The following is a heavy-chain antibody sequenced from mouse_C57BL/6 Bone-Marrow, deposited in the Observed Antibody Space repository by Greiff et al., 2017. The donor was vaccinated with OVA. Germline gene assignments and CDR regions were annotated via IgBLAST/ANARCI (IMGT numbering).Heavy chain of an antibody. J-gene: IGHJ3*01. V-gene: IGHV1-81*01. CDR2: IYPRSGNT. Sequence: QVQLQQSGAELARPGASVKLSCKASGYTFTSYGISWVKQRTGQGLEWIGEIYPRSGNTYYNEKFKGKATLTADKSSSTAYMELRSLTSEDSAVYFCARMGASYYSNYPFAYWGQGTLVTVSA. CDR3: ARMGASYYSNYPFAY. D-gene: IGHD2-5*01. CDR1: GYTFTSYG.